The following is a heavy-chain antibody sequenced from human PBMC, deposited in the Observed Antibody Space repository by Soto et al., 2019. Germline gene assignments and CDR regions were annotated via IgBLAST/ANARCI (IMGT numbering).Heavy chain of an antibody. J-gene: IGHJ4*02. D-gene: IGHD2-2*02. V-gene: IGHV3-33*03. CDR2: IWNDGSNK. CDR3: AINFYTTSWSPVRD. CDR1: GFTFSDYGEYG. Sequence: GGSLICSCAASGFTFSDYGEYGMPWVRQDRGKGLEWVTVIWNDGSNKYYGDSVKGRFTISRDNSKKTLYLQMNSLRAEDTAVYFCAINFYTTSWSPVRDWGQGTQVTVSS.